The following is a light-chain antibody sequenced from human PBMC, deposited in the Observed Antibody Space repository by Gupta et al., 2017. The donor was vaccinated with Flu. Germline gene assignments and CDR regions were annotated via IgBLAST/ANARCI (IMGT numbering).Light chain of an antibody. CDR1: QSVSSY. V-gene: IGKV3-11*01. CDR2: DAS. CDR3: QQRSNWPLT. Sequence: PATLSLSPGERATLSCKASQSVSSYLAWYQQKPGQAPRLLIYDASNRATGIPARFSGSGSGTDFTLTISSLEPEDFAVYYCQQRSNWPLTFGGGTKVEIK. J-gene: IGKJ4*01.